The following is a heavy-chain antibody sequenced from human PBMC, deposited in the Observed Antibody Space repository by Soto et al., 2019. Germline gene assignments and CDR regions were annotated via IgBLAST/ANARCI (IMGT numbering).Heavy chain of an antibody. CDR2: INHSGST. D-gene: IGHD2-15*01. CDR3: ARGMRKNAVVVVAATSDY. Sequence: SETLSLTCAVHGGSFSGYYWSWIRQPPGKGLEWIGEINHSGSTNYNPSLKSRVTISVDTSKNQFSLKLSSVTAADTAVYYCARGMRKNAVVVVAATSDYWGQGTLVTVSS. CDR1: GGSFSGYY. V-gene: IGHV4-34*01. J-gene: IGHJ4*02.